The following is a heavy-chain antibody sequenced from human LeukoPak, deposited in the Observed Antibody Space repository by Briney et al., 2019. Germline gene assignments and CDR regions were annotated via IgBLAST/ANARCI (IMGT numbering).Heavy chain of an antibody. Sequence: GGSLRLSCAASGFTFSSYWMSWVRQAPGKGLEWVANIKQDGSEKYYVDSVKGRFTISRDNAKNSLYLQMDSLRAEDTAVYYCARGTRGDYFDYWGQGTLVTVSS. D-gene: IGHD2-8*01. CDR3: ARGTRGDYFDY. V-gene: IGHV3-7*01. J-gene: IGHJ4*02. CDR1: GFTFSSYW. CDR2: IKQDGSEK.